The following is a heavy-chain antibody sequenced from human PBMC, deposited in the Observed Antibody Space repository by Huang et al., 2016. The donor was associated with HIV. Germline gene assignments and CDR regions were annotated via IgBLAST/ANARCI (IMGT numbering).Heavy chain of an antibody. CDR3: ARDRTVAFDY. CDR2: ISYDGGNQ. D-gene: IGHD6-19*01. Sequence: QVQLAESGGGVVQPGRSLRLSCAASGFTFDSHAIHWVRQAPGKGLEWVAVISYDGGNQRYADSVQGRFTVSRDNSKNTVYLQMNSLRLEDTAVYYCARDRTVAFDYWGQGTLVTVSS. J-gene: IGHJ4*02. V-gene: IGHV3-30-3*01. CDR1: GFTFDSHA.